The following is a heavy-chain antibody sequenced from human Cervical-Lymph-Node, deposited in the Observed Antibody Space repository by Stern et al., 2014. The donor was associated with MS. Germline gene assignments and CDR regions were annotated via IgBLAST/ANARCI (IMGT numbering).Heavy chain of an antibody. CDR1: GYTLTELS. CDR3: ATDRDDFRSGYSAPTKGYGLDV. J-gene: IGHJ6*02. CDR2: FDREDGET. Sequence: QMQLVQSGAEVEKPGASVKVSCKASGYTLTELSMHWVRQAPGKGLEWVGGFDREDGETIYAQKFQGRVTMTEDTSTDTAYMELSSLRSEDTAVYYCATDRDDFRSGYSAPTKGYGLDVWGQGTTVTVTS. V-gene: IGHV1-24*01. D-gene: IGHD3-3*01.